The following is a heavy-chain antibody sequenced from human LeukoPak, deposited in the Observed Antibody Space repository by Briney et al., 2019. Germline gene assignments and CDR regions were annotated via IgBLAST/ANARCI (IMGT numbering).Heavy chain of an antibody. CDR3: ARGEESSSSVTWFDP. J-gene: IGHJ5*02. D-gene: IGHD6-13*01. Sequence: SETLSLTCTVSGGSISRYYWSWIRQPAGKGLEWIGRIYTSGSTNYNPSLKSRVTMSVDTSKSQFSLKLSSVTAADTAVYYCARGEESSSSVTWFDPWGQGTLVTVSS. CDR1: GGSISRYY. V-gene: IGHV4-4*07. CDR2: IYTSGST.